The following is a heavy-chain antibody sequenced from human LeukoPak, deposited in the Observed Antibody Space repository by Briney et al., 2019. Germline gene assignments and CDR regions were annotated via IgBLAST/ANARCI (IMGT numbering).Heavy chain of an antibody. CDR3: VRGVLWFGELFDYFDY. J-gene: IGHJ4*02. CDR2: IWYDGSNK. V-gene: IGHV3-30*02. D-gene: IGHD3-10*01. Sequence: PGGSLRLSCAASGFTFSSYGMHWVRQAPGKGLEWVAFIWYDGSNKYYADSVKGRFTIARDNSKNTLYLQMNSLGAEDTAVYYCVRGVLWFGELFDYFDYWGQGTLVTVSS. CDR1: GFTFSSYG.